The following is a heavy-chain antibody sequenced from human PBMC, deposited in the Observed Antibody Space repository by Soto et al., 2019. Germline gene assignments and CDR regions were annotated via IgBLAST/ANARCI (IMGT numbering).Heavy chain of an antibody. Sequence: QLQLQESGPGLVKPSETLSLTCTVSGGSISSSSYYWGWIRQPPGKGLEWIGSIYYSGSTYYNPSLKSRVTISVDTSKNQFSLKLSSVTAADTAVYYCARRQCSGGSCYPYYYYYYMDVWGNGTTVTVSS. V-gene: IGHV4-39*01. J-gene: IGHJ6*03. CDR1: GGSISSSSYY. CDR3: ARRQCSGGSCYPYYYYYYMDV. CDR2: IYYSGST. D-gene: IGHD2-15*01.